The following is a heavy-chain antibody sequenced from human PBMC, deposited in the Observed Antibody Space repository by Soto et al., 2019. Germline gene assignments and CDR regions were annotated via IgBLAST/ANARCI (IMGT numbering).Heavy chain of an antibody. CDR1: GFPFSSYA. Sequence: GGSLRLSCVASGFPFSSYAMSWVRQTPGKGLEWVSGISGSGGRKYYADSVKGRFTISRDNSNNTLSLQMHILRVEETAVYFCAKGGYYSLFDIWGQGTMVTVSS. J-gene: IGHJ3*02. CDR3: AKGGYYSLFDI. V-gene: IGHV3-23*01. D-gene: IGHD3-16*01. CDR2: ISGSGGRK.